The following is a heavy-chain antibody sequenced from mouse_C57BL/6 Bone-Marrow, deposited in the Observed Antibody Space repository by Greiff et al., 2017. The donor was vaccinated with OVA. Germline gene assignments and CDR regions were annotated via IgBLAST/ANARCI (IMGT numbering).Heavy chain of an antibody. CDR2: ISGGGGNT. CDR3: ARRAAQAHFDY. D-gene: IGHD3-2*02. CDR1: GFTFSSYT. J-gene: IGHJ2*01. Sequence: DVKLVESGGGLVKPGGSLKLSCAASGFTFSSYTMSWVRQTPEKRLEWVATISGGGGNTYYPDSVKGRFTISRDNAKNTLYLQMSSLRSEDTALYYCARRAAQAHFDYWGQGTTLTVSS. V-gene: IGHV5-9*01.